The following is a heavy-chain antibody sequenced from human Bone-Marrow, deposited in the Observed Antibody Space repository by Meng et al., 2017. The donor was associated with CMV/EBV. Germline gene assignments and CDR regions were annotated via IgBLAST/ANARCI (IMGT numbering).Heavy chain of an antibody. Sequence: GFTFSDYYMGWNRQAPGKGLEWVSYISSSGSTIYYADSVKGRFTISRDNAKNSLYLQMNSLRAEDTAVYYCARDLGRGYYYGSGSSYWGQGTLVTVSS. V-gene: IGHV3-11*01. CDR2: ISSSGSTI. CDR3: ARDLGRGYYYGSGSSY. D-gene: IGHD3-10*01. J-gene: IGHJ4*02. CDR1: GFTFSDYY.